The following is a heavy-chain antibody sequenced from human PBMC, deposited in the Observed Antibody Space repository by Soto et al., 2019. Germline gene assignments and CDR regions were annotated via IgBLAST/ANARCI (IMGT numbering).Heavy chain of an antibody. J-gene: IGHJ3*02. CDR3: ANDWSDAFDI. CDR1: GFTFSSYS. V-gene: IGHV3-21*01. D-gene: IGHD3-9*01. Sequence: EVQLVESGGGLVKPGGSLRLSCAASGFTFSSYSMNWVRQAPGKGLEWFSSISSSSSYIYYADSVKGRFTISRDNAKNSLYLQMNSLRAEDTAVYYCANDWSDAFDIWGQGTMVTVSS. CDR2: ISSSSSYI.